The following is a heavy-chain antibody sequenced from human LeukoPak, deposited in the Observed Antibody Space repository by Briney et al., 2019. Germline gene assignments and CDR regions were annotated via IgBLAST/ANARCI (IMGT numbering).Heavy chain of an antibody. CDR1: GFTFSSYS. D-gene: IGHD2-2*01. CDR2: ISSSSSYI. V-gene: IGHV3-21*01. CDR3: ARDPPYCSSTNCQIDY. J-gene: IGHJ4*02. Sequence: GGSLRLSCAASGFTFSSYSMNWVRQAPGKGLERVSSISSSSSYIYYADSVKGRFTISRDNAKNSLYVQMDSLRAEDMAVYYCARDPPYCSSTNCQIDYWGQGTLVTVSS.